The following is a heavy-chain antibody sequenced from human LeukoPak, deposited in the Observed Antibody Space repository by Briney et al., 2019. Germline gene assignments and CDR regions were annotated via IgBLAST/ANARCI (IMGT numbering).Heavy chain of an antibody. D-gene: IGHD3-16*02. J-gene: IGHJ4*02. V-gene: IGHV3-23*01. CDR2: ISGSGENT. CDR3: AKTVSGSYSYQGGDY. Sequence: GGSLRLSCAASGFTVNNNYMSWVRQAPGKGLEWVPAISGSGENTNYADSVKGRFTMSRDNSRNMLYLQMNSLRDEDTAKYYCAKTVSGSYSYQGGDYWGQGTLVTVSS. CDR1: GFTVNNNY.